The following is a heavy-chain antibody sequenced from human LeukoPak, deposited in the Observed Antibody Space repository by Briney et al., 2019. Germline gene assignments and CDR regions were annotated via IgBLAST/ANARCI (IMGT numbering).Heavy chain of an antibody. CDR1: GGSISSYY. J-gene: IGHJ4*02. CDR3: ARLGREYYYGSGSYYPDY. CDR2: IYYSGST. V-gene: IGHV4-59*08. D-gene: IGHD3-10*01. Sequence: SETLSLICTVSGGSISSYYWSWIRQPPGKGLEWIGYIYYSGSTNYNPSLKSRVTISVDTSKNQFSLKLSSVTAADTAVYYCARLGREYYYGSGSYYPDYWGQGTLVTVSS.